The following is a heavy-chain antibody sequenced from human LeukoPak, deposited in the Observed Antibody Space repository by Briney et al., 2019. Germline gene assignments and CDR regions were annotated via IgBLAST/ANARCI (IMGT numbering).Heavy chain of an antibody. CDR1: GYTFTSYG. V-gene: IGHV1-18*01. J-gene: IGHJ4*02. Sequence: ASVKVSCKASGYTFTSYGISWVRQAPGQGLEWMGWISAYNGNTNYAQKLQGRVTMTTDTSTSTAYMELRSLRSDDTAVYYCARHLYDSSGYYDLSSMIFDYRGQGTLVTVSS. CDR3: ARHLYDSSGYYDLSSMIFDY. CDR2: ISAYNGNT. D-gene: IGHD3-22*01.